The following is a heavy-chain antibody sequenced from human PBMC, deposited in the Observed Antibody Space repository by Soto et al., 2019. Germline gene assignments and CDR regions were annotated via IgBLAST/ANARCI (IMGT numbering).Heavy chain of an antibody. CDR2: IYHNGSP. J-gene: IGHJ6*02. V-gene: IGHV4-4*02. Sequence: PSETLSLTCAVSGGSISSTNCWSLVRQSPGKGLEWIGEIYHNGSPDYNPSLKSRVTISVDKSKNHVFLKLTSVTAADTAMYFCGRWLGTSYGMDVWGQGTAVTVSS. CDR3: GRWLGTSYGMDV. CDR1: GGSISSTNC. D-gene: IGHD3-10*01.